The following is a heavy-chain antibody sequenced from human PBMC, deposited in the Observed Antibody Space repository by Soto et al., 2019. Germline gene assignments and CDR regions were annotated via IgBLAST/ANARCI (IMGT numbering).Heavy chain of an antibody. CDR3: TTVLRFLEWLENYYYYGMDV. J-gene: IGHJ6*02. V-gene: IGHV3-15*01. Sequence: GGSLRLSCAASGFTFRNAWMSWVRQAPGKGMEWVGRIKSKTDGGTTDYAAHVKGRFTISIDDSKNTLYLQMNSLKTEDTAVYYCTTVLRFLEWLENYYYYGMDVWGQGTTVTVSS. CDR1: GFTFRNAW. D-gene: IGHD3-3*01. CDR2: IKSKTDGGTT.